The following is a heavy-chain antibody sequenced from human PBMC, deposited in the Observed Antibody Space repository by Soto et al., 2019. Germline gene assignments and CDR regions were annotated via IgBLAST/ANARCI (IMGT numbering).Heavy chain of an antibody. J-gene: IGHJ4*02. CDR3: AKDLRGVMVYASYYFDY. CDR1: GFTFSSYA. Sequence: GGSLRLSCAASGFTFSSYAMSWVRQAPGKGLEWVSAISGSGGSTYYADSVKGRFTISRDNSKNTLYLQMNSLRAEDTAVYYCAKDLRGVMVYASYYFDYWGQGTLVTVSS. D-gene: IGHD2-8*01. CDR2: ISGSGGST. V-gene: IGHV3-23*01.